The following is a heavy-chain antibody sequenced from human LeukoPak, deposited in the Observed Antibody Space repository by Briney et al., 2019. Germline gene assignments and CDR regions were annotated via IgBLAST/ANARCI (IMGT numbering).Heavy chain of an antibody. D-gene: IGHD4-23*01. CDR3: AYGGWVGY. Sequence: PGGSLRLSCAASGFTFSSYAMHWVRQAPGKGLEGVAVISYDGSNKYYADSVKGRFTISRDNSKNTLYLQMNSLRAEDTAVYYCAYGGWVGYWGQGTLVTVSS. V-gene: IGHV3-30-3*01. CDR1: GFTFSSYA. J-gene: IGHJ4*02. CDR2: ISYDGSNK.